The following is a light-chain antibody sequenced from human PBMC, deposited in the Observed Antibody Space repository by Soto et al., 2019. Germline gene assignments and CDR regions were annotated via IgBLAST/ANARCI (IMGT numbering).Light chain of an antibody. CDR3: CSYAGRINWV. Sequence: QSALTQPASVSGSPGQSITISCTGTSSDVGSYNLVSWFQQHPGEAPKLIIYEVSHRPSGVSNRFSGSKSGNTAALTISGLQGSDEADYYCCSYAGRINWVFGGGTKLTVL. V-gene: IGLV2-23*02. CDR1: SSDVGSYNL. CDR2: EVS. J-gene: IGLJ3*02.